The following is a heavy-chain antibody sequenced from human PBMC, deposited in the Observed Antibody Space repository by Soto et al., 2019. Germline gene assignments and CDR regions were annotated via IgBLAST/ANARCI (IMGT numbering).Heavy chain of an antibody. Sequence: QVQLQESGPGLVKPSGTLSLTCAVSGGSISSSNWWSWVRQPPGKGLEWIGEIYHSGSTNYHPSRKSRVAISVDVCMNQFGLKLSSVAAADTAVYYCARVVRYFGELLVPLFGYWGEGTLVIVSS. CDR2: IYHSGST. V-gene: IGHV4-4*02. D-gene: IGHD3-10*01. J-gene: IGHJ4*02. CDR3: ARVVRYFGELLVPLFGY. CDR1: GGSISSSNW.